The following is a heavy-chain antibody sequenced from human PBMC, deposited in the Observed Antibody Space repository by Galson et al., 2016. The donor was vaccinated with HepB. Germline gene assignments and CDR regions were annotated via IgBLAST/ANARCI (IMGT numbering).Heavy chain of an antibody. D-gene: IGHD3-3*01. CDR3: ARGRQDFWSGYYFDY. CDR1: GGSFSDYY. Sequence: ETLSLTCAVYGGSFSDYYWGWIRQSPGKGLEWIGEINHIGSTTYNPSLKSRVTISIDTSKNHFSLKLNSVTAADTAVYYCARGRQDFWSGYYFDYWGQGALVTVSS. V-gene: IGHV4-34*01. CDR2: INHIGST. J-gene: IGHJ4*02.